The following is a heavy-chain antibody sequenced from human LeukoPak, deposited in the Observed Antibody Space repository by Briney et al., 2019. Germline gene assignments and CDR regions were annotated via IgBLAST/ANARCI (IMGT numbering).Heavy chain of an antibody. D-gene: IGHD3-22*01. J-gene: IGHJ4*02. CDR2: ISSSSSYI. CDR3: ARDDDYYDSSGPSDY. V-gene: IGHV3-21*04. CDR1: GFTFSSYS. Sequence: TGGSLRLSCAASGFTFSSYSMNWVRQAPGKGLEWVSSISSSSSYIYYADSVKGRFTISRDNAKNSLYLQMNSLRAEDTAVYYCARDDDYYDSSGPSDYWGQGTLVTVSS.